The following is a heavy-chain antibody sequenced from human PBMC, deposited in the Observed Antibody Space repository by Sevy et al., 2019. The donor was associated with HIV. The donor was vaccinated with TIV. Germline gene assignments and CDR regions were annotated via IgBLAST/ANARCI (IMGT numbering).Heavy chain of an antibody. D-gene: IGHD6-19*01. CDR1: GGSITSNNYY. J-gene: IGHJ4*02. CDR2: IYHSGNT. V-gene: IGHV4-39*01. CDR3: ASQPGYRSTYYGFSLSRTFDS. Sequence: SETLSLTCSVSGGSITSNNYYWGWIRQPPGKGLEWIGSIYHSGNTYYNPSLKSRVTVSVDTSRTNFSLKVTAVAASDTAVYFCASQPGYRSTYYGFSLSRTFDSWGPGTLVTVSS.